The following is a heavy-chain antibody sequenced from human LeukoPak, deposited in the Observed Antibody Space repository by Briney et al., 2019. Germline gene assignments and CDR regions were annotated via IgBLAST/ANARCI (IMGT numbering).Heavy chain of an antibody. CDR2: INPNSGGT. CDR3: ARSSLRFLEWLPQDYYTDV. CDR1: GYTFTGYY. Sequence: ASVKVSCKASGYTFTGYYMHWVRQAPGQGLEWMGWINPNSGGTNYAQKFQGRVTMTRDTSISTAYMELSRLRSDDTAVYYCARSSLRFLEWLPQDYYTDVWGKGTTVTVSS. V-gene: IGHV1-2*02. J-gene: IGHJ6*03. D-gene: IGHD3-3*01.